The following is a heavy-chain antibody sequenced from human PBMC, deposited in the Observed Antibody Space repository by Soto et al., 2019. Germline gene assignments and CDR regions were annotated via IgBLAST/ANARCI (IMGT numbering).Heavy chain of an antibody. CDR2: ISAYNGNT. Sequence: QVQLVQSGAEVKKPGASVKVSCKASGYTFTSYGISWVRQAPGQGLEWMGWISAYNGNTNYAKKLQGRVTMTTDTSTSTAYMELRSLRSDDTAVYYCARDSSSRPLRSYYYGMDVWGQGTTVTVSS. V-gene: IGHV1-18*04. J-gene: IGHJ6*02. D-gene: IGHD6-13*01. CDR3: ARDSSSRPLRSYYYGMDV. CDR1: GYTFTSYG.